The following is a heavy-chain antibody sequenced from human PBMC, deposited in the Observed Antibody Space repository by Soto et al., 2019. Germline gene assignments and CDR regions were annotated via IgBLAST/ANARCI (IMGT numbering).Heavy chain of an antibody. D-gene: IGHD1-26*01. CDR1: GFAFGIYA. CDR3: AKYVVPHSIVDFEY. J-gene: IGHJ4*01. CDR2: IIRNADTT. V-gene: IGHV3-23*01. Sequence: VQLLESGGALVQPGGSLRLSCAASGFAFGIYAMSWVRQAPGKGLDWVSTIIRNADTTYYADSVKGRFTISRDNSRNTLDLEMNSLTPEDTGVYYCAKYVVPHSIVDFEYLGHGTLLCVS.